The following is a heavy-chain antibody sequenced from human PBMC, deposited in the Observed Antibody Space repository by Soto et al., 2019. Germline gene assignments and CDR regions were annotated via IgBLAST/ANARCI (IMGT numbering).Heavy chain of an antibody. CDR3: ARIPFSSYEFYFDY. Sequence: GASVKVSCKASGYTFTSYGISWVRQAPGQGLEWMGWISAYNGNTNYAQKLQGRVTMTTDTSTSTAYMELRSLRSDDTAVYYCARIPFSSYEFYFDYWGQGTLVTVSS. J-gene: IGHJ4*02. V-gene: IGHV1-18*01. CDR2: ISAYNGNT. D-gene: IGHD6-6*01. CDR1: GYTFTSYG.